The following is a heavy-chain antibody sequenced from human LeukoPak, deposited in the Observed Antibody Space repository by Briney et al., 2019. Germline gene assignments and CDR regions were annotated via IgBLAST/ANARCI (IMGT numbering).Heavy chain of an antibody. CDR2: IYYSGST. V-gene: IGHV4-39*01. D-gene: IGHD3-3*01. CDR1: GGSISSSSYY. J-gene: IGHJ4*02. CDR3: ARQADYDFWSGYYDVLAYYFDY. Sequence: SETLSLTCTVSGGSISSSSYYWGWIRQPPGKGLEWIGSIYYSGSTYYNPSLKSRVTISVDTSKNQFSLKLSSVTAADTAVYYCARQADYDFWSGYYDVLAYYFDYWGQGTLVTVSS.